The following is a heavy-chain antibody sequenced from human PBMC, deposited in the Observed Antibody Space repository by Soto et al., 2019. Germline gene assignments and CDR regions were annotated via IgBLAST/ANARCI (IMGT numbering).Heavy chain of an antibody. CDR1: GGTFSSYT. CDR3: ARRCSSTSCSRSGKVDY. D-gene: IGHD2-2*01. CDR2: IIPILGIA. V-gene: IGHV1-69*02. Sequence: GASVKVSCKASGGTFSSYTISWVRQAPGQGLEWMGRIIPILGIANYAQKFQGRVTITADKSTSTAYMELSSLRSEDTAVYYCARRCSSTSCSRSGKVDYWGQGTLVTVSS. J-gene: IGHJ4*02.